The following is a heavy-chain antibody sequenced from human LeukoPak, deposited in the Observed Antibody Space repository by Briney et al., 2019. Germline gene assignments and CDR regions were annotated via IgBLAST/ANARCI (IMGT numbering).Heavy chain of an antibody. Sequence: KSSETLSLTCTVSGGSIRSSYYYWGWIRQPPGKGLEWIGSIYDSGSTYYNPSLKSRVTISVDTSKNQFSPKLSSVTAADTAVYYCAREGTQTGINYEAHVFDYWGQGTLVTVSS. CDR3: AREGTQTGINYEAHVFDY. V-gene: IGHV4-39*07. CDR2: IYDSGST. D-gene: IGHD1-1*01. J-gene: IGHJ4*02. CDR1: GGSIRSSYYY.